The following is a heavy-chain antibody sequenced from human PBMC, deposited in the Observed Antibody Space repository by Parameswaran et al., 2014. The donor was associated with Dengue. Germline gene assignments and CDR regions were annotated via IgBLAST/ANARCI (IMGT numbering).Heavy chain of an antibody. D-gene: IGHD6-13*01. Sequence: WIRQPPGKGLEWVAFIRYDGSNKYYADSVKGRFTISRDNSKNTLYPQMNSLRAEDTAVYYCAKDRSEYSSSSNFDYWGQGTLVTVSS. J-gene: IGHJ4*02. V-gene: IGHV3-30*02. CDR3: AKDRSEYSSSSNFDY. CDR2: IRYDGSNK.